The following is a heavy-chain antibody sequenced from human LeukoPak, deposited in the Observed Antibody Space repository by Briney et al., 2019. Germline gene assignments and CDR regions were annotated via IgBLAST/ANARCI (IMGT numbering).Heavy chain of an antibody. CDR2: TYYRSNWYN. J-gene: IGHJ3*02. CDR1: GDSVSSNSAA. D-gene: IGHD6-19*01. CDR3: ARGLAVKNDAFGI. V-gene: IGHV6-1*01. Sequence: SQTLSLTCAFSGDSVSSNSAAWNWIRQSPSRGLEWLGRTYYRSNWYNDYAVFVKSRISIIPDTSKNQFSLQLNSVTPEDTAMYYCARGLAVKNDAFGIWGQGTMVTVSS.